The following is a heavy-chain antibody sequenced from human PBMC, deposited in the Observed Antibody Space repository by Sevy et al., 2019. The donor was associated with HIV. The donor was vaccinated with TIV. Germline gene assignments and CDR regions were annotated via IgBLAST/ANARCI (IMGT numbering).Heavy chain of an antibody. CDR1: DGSFSGYY. Sequence: SETLSLTCAVHDGSFSGYYWNWIRQLPGKGLKWIGEINDSGITYYNPSLKSRVTISVDTSKKQFSLKLNSVTAVDSAVYFCARSPPVVVVPGAPSWFDPWGQRTLVTVSS. CDR3: ARSPPVVVVPGAPSWFDP. CDR2: INDSGIT. D-gene: IGHD2-2*01. J-gene: IGHJ5*02. V-gene: IGHV4-34*01.